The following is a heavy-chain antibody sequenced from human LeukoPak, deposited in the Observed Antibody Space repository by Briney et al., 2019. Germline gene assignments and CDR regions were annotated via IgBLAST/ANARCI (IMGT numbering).Heavy chain of an antibody. D-gene: IGHD1-26*01. J-gene: IGHJ6*02. CDR2: IYSGGST. Sequence: GGPLRLSCAASGFIVSDNYMSWVRQAPGQGLEWVSVIYSGGSTYYADSVQGRFTISRDNSKNTVFLQLNSLRAEDTAVYYCAKDKERGVHFYYGMDVWGQGTTVTVSS. CDR3: AKDKERGVHFYYGMDV. CDR1: GFIVSDNY. V-gene: IGHV3-53*05.